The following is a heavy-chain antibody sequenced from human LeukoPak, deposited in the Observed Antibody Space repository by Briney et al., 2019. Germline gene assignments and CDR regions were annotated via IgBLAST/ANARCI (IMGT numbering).Heavy chain of an antibody. D-gene: IGHD1-1*01. V-gene: IGHV4-34*01. CDR1: GGSFSGYY. CDR2: INHSGST. CDR3: ARGRRTTTTLRGFTFDY. J-gene: IGHJ4*02. Sequence: SETLSLTCAVYGGSFSGYYWSWIRQPPGKGLEWIGEINHSGSTNYNPSLKSRVTISVDTSKNQFSLKLSSVTAADTAVYYCARGRRTTTTLRGFTFDYWGQGALVTVSS.